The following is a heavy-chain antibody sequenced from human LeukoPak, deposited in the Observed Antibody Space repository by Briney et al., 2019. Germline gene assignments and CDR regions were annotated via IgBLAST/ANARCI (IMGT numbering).Heavy chain of an antibody. CDR3: ARDPDEMLGVSFDF. CDR1: VLTFSIYS. Sequence: GVSLRLPCAASVLTFSIYSMNWVRHAPGKGLEWVTNINKNASKKIYVDSVRGRFTISRNNDKNSLYLQMNSMSAEDTAVYYCARDPDEMLGVSFDFWGQGTLVTVSS. CDR2: INKNASKK. J-gene: IGHJ4*02. V-gene: IGHV3-7*03. D-gene: IGHD3-16*01.